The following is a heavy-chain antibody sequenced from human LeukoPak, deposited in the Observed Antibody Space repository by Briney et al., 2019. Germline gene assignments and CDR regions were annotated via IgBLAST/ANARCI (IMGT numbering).Heavy chain of an antibody. D-gene: IGHD6-13*01. CDR3: ARDWARYRSSWYVHDAFDI. Sequence: ASVKVSCKASGYTFTGYYMHWVRQAPGQGLEWMGWINPNSGGTNYAQKFQGRVTMTRDTSISTAYMELSRLRSDDTAVYYCARDWARYRSSWYVHDAFDIWGQGTMVTVSS. CDR1: GYTFTGYY. CDR2: INPNSGGT. V-gene: IGHV1-2*02. J-gene: IGHJ3*02.